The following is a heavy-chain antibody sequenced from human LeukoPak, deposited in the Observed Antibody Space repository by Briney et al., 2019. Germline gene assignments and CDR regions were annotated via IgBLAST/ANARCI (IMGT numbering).Heavy chain of an antibody. D-gene: IGHD3-10*01. Sequence: PSETLSLTCTVSGVSISNYYWSWIRQPPGKGLEWVGSIYYSGSTYYNPSLKSRVTISVDTSKNQFSLKLSSVTAADTAVYYCAKDNIYIDSTGSGRYAYYFDYWGQGTLVTVSS. CDR3: AKDNIYIDSTGSGRYAYYFDY. V-gene: IGHV4-39*07. CDR1: GVSISNYY. CDR2: IYYSGST. J-gene: IGHJ4*02.